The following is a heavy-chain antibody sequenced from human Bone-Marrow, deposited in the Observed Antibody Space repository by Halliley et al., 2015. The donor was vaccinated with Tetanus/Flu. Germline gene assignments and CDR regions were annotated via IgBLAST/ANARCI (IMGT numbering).Heavy chain of an antibody. CDR3: AGNYYYDSSNYYYNWFDP. D-gene: IGHD3-22*01. J-gene: IGHJ5*02. V-gene: IGHV4-4*02. CDR1: GYSISSSDTYR. Sequence: GLVKPSGTLSPTCAVSGYSISSSDTYRWSWVRQPPGKGLEWIGEIDHSGRTNHNPSLKSRVIISLDKSKNQFSLKLSSVTAADTAVYYCAGNYYYDSSNYYYNWFDPWGQGTLVTVSS. CDR2: IDHSGRT.